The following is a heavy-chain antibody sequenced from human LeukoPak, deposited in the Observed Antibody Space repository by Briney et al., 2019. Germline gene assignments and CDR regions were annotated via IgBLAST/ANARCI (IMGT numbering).Heavy chain of an antibody. D-gene: IGHD6-13*01. V-gene: IGHV4-59*01. Sequence: SETLSLTCTVSGGSISSYYWSWIRQPPGKGLEWIGYIYYSGSTNYNPSLKSRVTISVDTSKNQFSLKLSSVTAADTAVYYCARDLDSSNWYDWGQGTLVTVSS. J-gene: IGHJ4*02. CDR1: GGSISSYY. CDR2: IYYSGST. CDR3: ARDLDSSNWYD.